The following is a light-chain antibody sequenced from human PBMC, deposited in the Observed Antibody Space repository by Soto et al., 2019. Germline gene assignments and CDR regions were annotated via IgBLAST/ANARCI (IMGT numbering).Light chain of an antibody. CDR2: QVN. J-gene: IGLJ3*02. V-gene: IGLV2-14*01. Sequence: QSVLTQPASVSGSPGQSITISCTGTNSDVGGYDYVSWYQHYPGKAPKLLIYQVNNRPSGVSSRFSGSKSGNTASLTFSGLQAEDEADYYCSSLTSINTWVLGGGTKLTVL. CDR3: SSLTSINTWV. CDR1: NSDVGGYDY.